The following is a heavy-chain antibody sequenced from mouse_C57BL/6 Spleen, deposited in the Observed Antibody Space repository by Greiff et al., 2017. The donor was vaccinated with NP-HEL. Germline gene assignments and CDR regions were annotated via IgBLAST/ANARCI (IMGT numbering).Heavy chain of an antibody. V-gene: IGHV1-55*01. CDR3: ARVGYWVNFDY. CDR2: IYPGSGST. D-gene: IGHD4-1*01. J-gene: IGHJ2*01. CDR1: GYTFTSYW. Sequence: QVQLQQSGAELVKPGASVKMSCKASGYTFTSYWITWVKQRPGQGLEWIGDIYPGSGSTNYNEKFKSKATLTVDTSSSTAYMQLSSLASEDSAVYYCARVGYWVNFDYWGQGTTLTVSS.